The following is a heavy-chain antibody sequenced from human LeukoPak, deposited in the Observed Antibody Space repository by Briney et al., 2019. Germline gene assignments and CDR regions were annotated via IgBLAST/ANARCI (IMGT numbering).Heavy chain of an antibody. CDR3: ARGSYTSSWYGVFDY. V-gene: IGHV3-33*01. CDR2: LWYDGGNK. CDR1: GFIFSSYG. D-gene: IGHD6-13*01. J-gene: IGHJ4*02. Sequence: GGSLRLSCAESGFIFSSYGMHWVRQAPGKGLEWVAVLWYDGGNKYYADSVKGRFTISRDNSKNTLYLQMNSLRGEDTAVYYCARGSYTSSWYGVFDYWGQGTLVTVSS.